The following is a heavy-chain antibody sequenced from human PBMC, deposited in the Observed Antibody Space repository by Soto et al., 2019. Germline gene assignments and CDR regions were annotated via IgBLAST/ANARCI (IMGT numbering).Heavy chain of an antibody. CDR3: ARGLTYYYGSGSYYYYGMDV. Sequence: GSLRLSCAASGFTFSSYAMHWVRQAPGKGLEWVAVISYDGSNKYYADSVKGRFTISRDNSKNTLYLQMNSLRAEDTAVYYCARGLTYYYGSGSYYYYGMDVWGQGTTVTVSS. V-gene: IGHV3-30-3*01. J-gene: IGHJ6*02. CDR1: GFTFSSYA. CDR2: ISYDGSNK. D-gene: IGHD3-10*01.